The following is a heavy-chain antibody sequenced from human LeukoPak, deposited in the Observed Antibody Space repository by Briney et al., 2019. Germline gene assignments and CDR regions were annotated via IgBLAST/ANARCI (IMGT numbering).Heavy chain of an antibody. D-gene: IGHD6-6*01. CDR2: ISSNGGST. CDR1: GFTFSSYG. V-gene: IGHV3-64D*09. J-gene: IGHJ4*02. Sequence: PGGSLRLSCSASGFTFSSYGMHCVRQAPGKGLEYVSAISSNGGSTYYADSVKGRFIISRDNSKNTLYLQMSSLRAEDTAVYYCVNRGSSSSGFDYWGQGTLVTVSS. CDR3: VNRGSSSSGFDY.